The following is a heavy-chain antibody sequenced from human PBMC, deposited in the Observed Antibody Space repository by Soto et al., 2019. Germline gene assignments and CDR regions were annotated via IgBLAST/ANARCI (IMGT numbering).Heavy chain of an antibody. Sequence: PGGSLSLSCAASGFTFSSYWMSWVRHAPGKGLEWVANIQQDGSTKHYLDPVKGRFTISRDNAKNSLYLLLTSLRAEDTAVYYCATLNIATPGPNWFDPWGQGTLVTVSS. J-gene: IGHJ5*02. CDR2: IQQDGSTK. CDR3: ATLNIATPGPNWFDP. D-gene: IGHD1-1*01. V-gene: IGHV3-7*01. CDR1: GFTFSSYW.